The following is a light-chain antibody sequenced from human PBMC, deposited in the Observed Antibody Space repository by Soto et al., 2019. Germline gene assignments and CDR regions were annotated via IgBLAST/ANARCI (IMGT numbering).Light chain of an antibody. CDR1: SSDVGGYNY. J-gene: IGLJ3*02. CDR2: EVS. V-gene: IGLV2-14*01. Sequence: QSALTQPASVSGSPGQSITISCTGTSSDVGGYNYVSWYQQHPGKAPKLMIYEVSNRPSGVSNRFSGSKSGNTASLTISGIQAEDEADSCCSSYPSSSTRVFGGGTQVTVL. CDR3: SSYPSSSTRV.